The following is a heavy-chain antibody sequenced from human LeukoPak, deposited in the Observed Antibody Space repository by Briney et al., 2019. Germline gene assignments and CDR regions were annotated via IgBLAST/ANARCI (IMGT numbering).Heavy chain of an antibody. CDR1: GFTFSSYA. CDR2: ISGSGGST. J-gene: IGHJ4*02. Sequence: GGSLRLSCAASGFTFSSYAMSWVRQAPGKGLEWVSAISGSGGSTYYADSVKGRFTISRDNSKNTMYLQMNSLRAEDTAVYYCAKLVKDVARVSILFWGERTRVTVS. V-gene: IGHV3-23*01. D-gene: IGHD2-15*01. CDR3: AKLVKDVARVSILF.